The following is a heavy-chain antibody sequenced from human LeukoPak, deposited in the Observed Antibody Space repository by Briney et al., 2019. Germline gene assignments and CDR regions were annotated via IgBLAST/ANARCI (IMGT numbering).Heavy chain of an antibody. CDR1: GGTFSNYA. J-gene: IGHJ6*03. Sequence: SVKVSCKASGGTFSNYAISWVRQAPGQGLEWMGGIIPIFGTANYAQKFQGRVTMTRDMSTSTVYMELSSLRSEDTAVYYCARDQAYGGNYYYYYYMDVGGKGTTVTVSS. V-gene: IGHV1-69*05. D-gene: IGHD4-23*01. CDR3: ARDQAYGGNYYYYYYMDV. CDR2: IIPIFGTA.